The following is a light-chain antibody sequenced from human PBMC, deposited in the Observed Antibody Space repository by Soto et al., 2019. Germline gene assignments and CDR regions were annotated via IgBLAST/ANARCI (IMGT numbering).Light chain of an antibody. CDR2: NHH. CDR3: AARDDRLNVVL. Sequence: QSVLTQPPSASGTPGQTITISCSGSYSNIGGNAVNWYQHVPGTAPKLLIYNHHQRPAGVPDRFSGSRSGTSASLAISGLQSEDEASYFCAARDDRLNVVLFGGGTKLTVL. V-gene: IGLV1-44*01. J-gene: IGLJ2*01. CDR1: YSNIGGNA.